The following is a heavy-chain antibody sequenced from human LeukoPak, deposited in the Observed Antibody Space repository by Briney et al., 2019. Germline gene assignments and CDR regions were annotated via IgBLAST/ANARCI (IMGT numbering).Heavy chain of an antibody. V-gene: IGHV3-23*01. Sequence: GGSLRLSCAASGFTFSTYAMSWVRQAPGKGLEWVSAIRASGGSTYYADSVEGRFTISRDNSKNTLYLQMNSLRAEDTALYYCAKSSSNYPYYFDFWGQGTLVTVSS. CDR3: AKSSSNYPYYFDF. D-gene: IGHD2-2*01. J-gene: IGHJ4*02. CDR1: GFTFSTYA. CDR2: IRASGGST.